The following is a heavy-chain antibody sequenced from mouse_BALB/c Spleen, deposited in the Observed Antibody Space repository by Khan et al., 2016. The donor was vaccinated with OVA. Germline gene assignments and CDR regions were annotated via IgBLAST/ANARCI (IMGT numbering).Heavy chain of an antibody. J-gene: IGHJ3*01. CDR2: INPSNGYT. CDR1: GYTFTSYT. D-gene: IGHD2-14*01. V-gene: IGHV1-4*01. CDR3: IRDGAYHRNDGLFAY. Sequence: QIQLVQSGAELARPGASVKMSCKASGYTFTSYTIHWIKQRPGQGLEWIGYINPSNGYTNYNQKFKDKATLTTDNSSTTAYLQLSSLTSDDSAVYNGIRDGAYHRNDGLFAYWGQGTLVTVSA.